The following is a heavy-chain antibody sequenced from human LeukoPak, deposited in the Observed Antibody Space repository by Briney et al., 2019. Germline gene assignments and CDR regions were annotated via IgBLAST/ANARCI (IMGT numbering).Heavy chain of an antibody. CDR2: ISSSSSYI. D-gene: IGHD1-1*01. Sequence: GGSLRLSCAASGFTFSSYSMNWVRQAPGKGLEWVSSISSSSSYIYYADSVKGRFTISRDNAKNSLYLQMSSLRAEDTAVYYCASGSGTSPQFDYWGQGTLVTVSS. J-gene: IGHJ4*02. CDR3: ASGSGTSPQFDY. CDR1: GFTFSSYS. V-gene: IGHV3-21*01.